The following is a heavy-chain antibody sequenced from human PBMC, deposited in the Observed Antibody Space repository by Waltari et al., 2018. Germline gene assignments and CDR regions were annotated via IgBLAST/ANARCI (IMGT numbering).Heavy chain of an antibody. Sequence: EVQLVESGGGLIQPGGSLRLSCVASGVTVSNNYMTWLRQAPGKGLGLVALIYSGGTTYDADSVRGRFTISRDGSKNTVYLQMNSLRAEDTAVYFCARNQVETALGYWGQGTLVTVSS. CDR3: ARNQVETALGY. D-gene: IGHD2-21*02. CDR2: IYSGGTT. CDR1: GVTVSNNY. J-gene: IGHJ4*02. V-gene: IGHV3-53*01.